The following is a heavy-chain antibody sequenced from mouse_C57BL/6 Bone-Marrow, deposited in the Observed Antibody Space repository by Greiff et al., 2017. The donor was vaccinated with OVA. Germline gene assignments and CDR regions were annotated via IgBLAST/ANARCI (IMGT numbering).Heavy chain of an antibody. V-gene: IGHV14-1*01. D-gene: IGHD1-1*01. J-gene: IGHJ3*01. CDR2: IDPEDGDT. CDR1: GFTITDYY. CDR3: TSSDCSSPFAY. Sequence: EVQLQQSGAELVRPGASVKLSCTASGFTITDYYMHWVKQRPEQGLEWIGRIDPEDGDTEYAPKFKGQATMTADTSSNTAYLQLSSLTSEDTADYYCTSSDCSSPFAYGGQGTLVTVSA.